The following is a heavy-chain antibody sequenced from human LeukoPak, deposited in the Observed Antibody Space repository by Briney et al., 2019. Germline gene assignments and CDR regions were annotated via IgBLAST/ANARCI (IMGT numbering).Heavy chain of an antibody. CDR2: IYPGGSDA. CDR3: ARFPTRLLWFVPLLRGDYFDC. CDR1: GSSISSYW. D-gene: IGHD3-10*01. Sequence: GSSLKISCKGSGSSISSYWIGWLRQMPEKGLEWIGIIYPGGSDARYIQFFHGQVTRSVNTSISTSYLQGSSLKASDTPIYYCARFPTRLLWFVPLLRGDYFDCWGQGTLVTVAS. J-gene: IGHJ4*02. V-gene: IGHV5-51*01.